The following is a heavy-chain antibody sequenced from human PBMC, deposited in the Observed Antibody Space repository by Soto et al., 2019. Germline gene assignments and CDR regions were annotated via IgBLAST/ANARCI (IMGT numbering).Heavy chain of an antibody. Sequence: LRLSCAASGFTFSSYAMSWVRQAPGKGLEWVSAISGSGGSTYYADSVKGRFTISRDNSKNTLYLQMNSLRAEDTAVYYCAKDVVVVPAAIRTANWFDPWGQGTLVTVSS. CDR3: AKDVVVVPAAIRTANWFDP. CDR2: ISGSGGST. J-gene: IGHJ5*02. D-gene: IGHD2-2*02. V-gene: IGHV3-23*01. CDR1: GFTFSSYA.